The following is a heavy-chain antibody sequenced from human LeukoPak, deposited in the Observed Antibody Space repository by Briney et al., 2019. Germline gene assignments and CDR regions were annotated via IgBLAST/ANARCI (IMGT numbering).Heavy chain of an antibody. V-gene: IGHV4-59*01. CDR2: IYYSGST. J-gene: IGHJ6*02. D-gene: IGHD6-19*01. CDR3: ARNGQRLDYYYGMDV. CDR1: GGSISSYY. Sequence: SETLSLTCTVSGGSISSYYWSWIRQPPGKGLEWIGYIYYSGSTNYNPSLKSRVTISVDTSKNQFSLKLNSVTAADTAVYYCARNGQRLDYYYGMDVWGQGTTVTASS.